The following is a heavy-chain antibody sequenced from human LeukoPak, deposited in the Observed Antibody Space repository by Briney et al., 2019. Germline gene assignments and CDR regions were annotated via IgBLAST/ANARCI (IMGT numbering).Heavy chain of an antibody. Sequence: GGSLRLSCAASGFTFSSYWMHWVRQAPGKGLVWVSRISSDGSSTSYADSVKGRFTISRDNAKNTLYLQMNSLRAEDTAVYYCARGAVAGNFDLWGRGTLVPVSS. J-gene: IGHJ2*01. CDR3: ARGAVAGNFDL. CDR2: ISSDGSST. CDR1: GFTFSSYW. D-gene: IGHD6-19*01. V-gene: IGHV3-74*01.